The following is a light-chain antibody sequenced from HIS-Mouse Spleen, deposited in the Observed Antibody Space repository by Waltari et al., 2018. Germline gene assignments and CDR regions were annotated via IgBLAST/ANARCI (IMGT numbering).Light chain of an antibody. CDR1: SSDVGGYNY. J-gene: IGLJ3*02. V-gene: IGLV2-11*01. Sequence: QSALTQPRSVSGSPGQSVTISCTGTSSDVGGYNYVSWYQQHPGKAPKLMIYVVSKRPSGVPVRFSGAKFGNTASLTISGLQAEEEADYYCCSYAGSYTWVFGGGTKLTVL. CDR2: VVS. CDR3: CSYAGSYTWV.